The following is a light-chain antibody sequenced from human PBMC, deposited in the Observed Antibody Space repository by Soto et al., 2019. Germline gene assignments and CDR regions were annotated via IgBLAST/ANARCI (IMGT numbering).Light chain of an antibody. J-gene: IGKJ5*01. CDR3: QHYNNYPIT. CDR2: AAS. CDR1: QGISNH. V-gene: IGKV1-16*01. Sequence: DIQMTQSPSSLSAYVGDTVTITCRASQGISNHLAWFQQKAGKAPKALIFAASGLQGGVPSRFSGSGSGTDFTLTISSLQPDDFATYYCQHYNNYPITFGQGTRLEVK.